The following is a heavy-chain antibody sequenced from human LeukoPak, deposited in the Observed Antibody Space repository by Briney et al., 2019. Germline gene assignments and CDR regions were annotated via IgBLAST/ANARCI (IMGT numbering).Heavy chain of an antibody. V-gene: IGHV4-4*02. CDR3: ARVGVVVAATRSDALDI. CDR2: IYHSGST. CDR1: GGSISSSNW. Sequence: PSGTLSLTCAVSGGSISSSNWWSWVRQPPGKGLEWMGEIYHSGSTNYNPPLKSRVTISVDKSKKQFSLQLISVTAADAAVYYCARVGVVVAATRSDALDIWGQGTMVTVSS. D-gene: IGHD2-15*01. J-gene: IGHJ3*02.